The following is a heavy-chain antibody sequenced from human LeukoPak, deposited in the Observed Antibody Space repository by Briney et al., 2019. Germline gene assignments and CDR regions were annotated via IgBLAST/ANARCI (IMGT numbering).Heavy chain of an antibody. D-gene: IGHD3-10*01. CDR3: ARDGAGYYGSGSYYTD. CDR1: GGTFSSYA. Sequence: SVKVSCKASGGTFSSYAISWVRQAPGQGLEWMGGIIPIFGTANYAQKFQGRVTITADESTSTAYMELSSLRSEDTAVYYCARDGAGYYGSGSYYTDWGQGTLVTVSS. J-gene: IGHJ4*02. CDR2: IIPIFGTA. V-gene: IGHV1-69*01.